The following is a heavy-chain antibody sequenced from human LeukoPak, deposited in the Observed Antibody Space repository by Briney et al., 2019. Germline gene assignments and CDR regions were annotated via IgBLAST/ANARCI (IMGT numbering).Heavy chain of an antibody. Sequence: GGSLTLTCVASGFSVSSYWVHWVCQVPGKGLVWVSRINIDGSNTVYSNSEKGRFTNSRYNAKKTLYLQMNSLRAEDTAGYYCVRTTGWPDCWGQGTLVTVSS. CDR3: VRTTGWPDC. D-gene: IGHD6-19*01. CDR1: GFSVSSYW. J-gene: IGHJ4*02. V-gene: IGHV3-74*01. CDR2: INIDGSNT.